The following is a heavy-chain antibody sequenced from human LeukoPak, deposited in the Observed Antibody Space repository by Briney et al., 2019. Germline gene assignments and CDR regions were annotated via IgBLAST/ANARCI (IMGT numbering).Heavy chain of an antibody. D-gene: IGHD4-23*01. CDR2: IYHSGST. CDR1: GGSISSGGYY. Sequence: SETLSLTCTVSGGSISSGGYYWSWIRQPPGKGLEWIGYIYHSGSTYYNPSLKSRVTMSVDTSKNQFSLKLSSVTAADTAVYYCARNHGGWFDSWGQGTLVTVSS. J-gene: IGHJ5*01. V-gene: IGHV4-30-2*01. CDR3: ARNHGGWFDS.